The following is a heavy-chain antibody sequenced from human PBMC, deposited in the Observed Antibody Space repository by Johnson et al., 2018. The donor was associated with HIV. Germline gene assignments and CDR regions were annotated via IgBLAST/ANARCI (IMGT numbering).Heavy chain of an antibody. CDR1: RFTFSSYA. D-gene: IGHD3-16*02. Sequence: QVRLVETGGGLIQPGGSLRLSCAASRFTFSSYAMHWVRQAPGKGLEWVAVIWYDGSNKYYADSVKGRFTISRDNSKNTLYLQMNSLRAEDTAVYFCARGPIADDAFDIWGQGTMVTVSS. V-gene: IGHV3-30*04. CDR3: ARGPIADDAFDI. CDR2: IWYDGSNK. J-gene: IGHJ3*02.